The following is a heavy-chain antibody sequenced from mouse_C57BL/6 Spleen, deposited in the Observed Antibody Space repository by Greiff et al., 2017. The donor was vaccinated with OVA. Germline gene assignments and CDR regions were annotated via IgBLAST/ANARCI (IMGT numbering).Heavy chain of an antibody. CDR1: GYAFSSYW. CDR2: IYPGDGDT. Sequence: QVQLKQSGAELVKPGASVKISCKASGYAFSSYWMNWVKQRPGKGLEWIGQIYPGDGDTNYNGKFKGKATLTADKSSSTAYMQLSSLTSEDSAVYFCARYLREYAMDYWGQGTSVTVSS. J-gene: IGHJ4*01. D-gene: IGHD1-1*01. V-gene: IGHV1-80*01. CDR3: ARYLREYAMDY.